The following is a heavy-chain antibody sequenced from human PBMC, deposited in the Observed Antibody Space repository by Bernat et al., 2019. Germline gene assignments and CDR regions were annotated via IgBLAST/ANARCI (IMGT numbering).Heavy chain of an antibody. D-gene: IGHD2-15*01. V-gene: IGHV3-64*01. Sequence: EVQLVESGGGLVQPGGSLRLSCAASGFTFSNYAMHWVRQAPGKGLEYVSAISSNGGSTYYANSVKGRFTISRDNSKNTLYLQMGSLRAEDMAVYYCARSKCSGGSCYYYDGMDVWGQGTTVTVSS. CDR1: GFTFSNYA. CDR3: ARSKCSGGSCYYYDGMDV. CDR2: ISSNGGST. J-gene: IGHJ6*02.